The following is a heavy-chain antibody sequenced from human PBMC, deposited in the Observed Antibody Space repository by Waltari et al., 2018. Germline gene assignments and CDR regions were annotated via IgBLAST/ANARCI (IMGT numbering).Heavy chain of an antibody. D-gene: IGHD4-17*01. J-gene: IGHJ4*02. CDR2: IKQDGSEK. V-gene: IGHV3-7*01. CDR1: GFRFSTSW. Sequence: EVQLVESGGGLVQPGGSLRLSCAASGFRFSTSWMTCVRQAPGKGLEWVASIKQDGSEKYYVDSVKGRFTISRDNAKNSLYLQMNSLRDEDTAVYYCARGLSIRAMTMVVTIDYWGQGTLVTVSS. CDR3: ARGLSIRAMTMVVTIDY.